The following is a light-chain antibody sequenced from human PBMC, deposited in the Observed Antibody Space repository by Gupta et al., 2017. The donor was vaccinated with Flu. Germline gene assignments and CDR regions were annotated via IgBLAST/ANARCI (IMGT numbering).Light chain of an antibody. CDR2: STT. J-gene: IGLJ2*01. V-gene: IGLV7-43*01. CDR1: TGAVTSSYY. Sequence: QPLVTQEPSLTVSPGGAVTHPCASSTGAVTSSYYPNWFPQKPGQAPRALISSTTNKHSWTPARFSGSLLGGKAALTLSGVQPEDEADYYCLLYYGGAVIFGGGTKLTVL. CDR3: LLYYGGAVI.